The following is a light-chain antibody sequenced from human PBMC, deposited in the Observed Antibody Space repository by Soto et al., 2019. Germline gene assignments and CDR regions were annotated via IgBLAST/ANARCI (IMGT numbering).Light chain of an antibody. V-gene: IGKV3-15*01. J-gene: IGKJ1*01. CDR2: GAS. CDR1: QSVSSN. CDR3: QQYNNWPQT. Sequence: EIVMTQSPATLSVSPGERATLSCRASQSVSSNLAWYQQKPGQAPRLLIYGASTRATGIPARFSGSGSGTEFTLTISSLQSEDCAGYYCQQYNNWPQTFGQGTKVDIK.